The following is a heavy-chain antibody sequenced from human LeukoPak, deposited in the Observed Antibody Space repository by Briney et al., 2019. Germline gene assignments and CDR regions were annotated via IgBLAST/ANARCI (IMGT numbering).Heavy chain of an antibody. CDR3: ARVLYLLTTDYIDY. CDR2: IYYSGST. J-gene: IGHJ4*02. V-gene: IGHV4-39*07. D-gene: IGHD4/OR15-4a*01. Sequence: PSETLSLTCTVSGGSISSSSYYWGWIRQPPGKGLEWIGSIYYSGSTYYNPSLKSRVTISVDTSKNQFSLKLSPVTAADTAVYYCARVLYLLTTDYIDYWGQGTLVTVSS. CDR1: GGSISSSSYY.